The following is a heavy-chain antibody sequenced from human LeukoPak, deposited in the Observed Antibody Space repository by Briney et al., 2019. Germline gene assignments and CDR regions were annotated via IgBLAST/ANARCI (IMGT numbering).Heavy chain of an antibody. J-gene: IGHJ3*02. V-gene: IGHV4-34*01. CDR3: ARGKIKRAFDI. D-gene: IGHD5-24*01. Sequence: SETLSLTCAVYGGSFSGYYWSWIRQPPGKGLEWIGEINHSGSTNYNPSLKSRVTISVDTSKNQFSLKLSSVTAADTAVYYCARGKIKRAFDIRGQGTMVTVSS. CDR1: GGSFSGYY. CDR2: INHSGST.